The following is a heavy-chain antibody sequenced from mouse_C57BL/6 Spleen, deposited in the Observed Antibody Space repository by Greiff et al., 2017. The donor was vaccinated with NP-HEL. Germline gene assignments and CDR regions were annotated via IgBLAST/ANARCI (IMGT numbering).Heavy chain of an antibody. CDR1: GYTFTSYW. V-gene: IGHV1-69*01. CDR3: ARRYGSTDWYFDV. J-gene: IGHJ1*03. Sequence: QVQLQQPGAELVMPGASVKLSCKASGYTFTSYWMHWVKQRPGQGLEWIGEIDPSDSYTNYIQKFKGKSTLTVDKSSSTAYMQLSSLTSEDSAVYYCARRYGSTDWYFDVWGTGTTVTVSS. D-gene: IGHD1-1*01. CDR2: IDPSDSYT.